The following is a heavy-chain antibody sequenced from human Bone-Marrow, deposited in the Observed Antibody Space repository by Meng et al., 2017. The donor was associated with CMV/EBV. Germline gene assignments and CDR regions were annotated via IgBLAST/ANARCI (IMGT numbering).Heavy chain of an antibody. CDR3: AKGPYCSSTSCSYSAGGRGYFDY. D-gene: IGHD2-2*01. J-gene: IGHJ4*02. CDR1: GFTFSSYA. Sequence: GGSLRLSCAAFGFTFSSYAMSWVRQAPGKGLEWVSAISGSGGSTYYADSVKGRFTISRDNSKNTLYLQMNSLRAEDTAVYYCAKGPYCSSTSCSYSAGGRGYFDYWGQGTLVTVSS. V-gene: IGHV3-23*01. CDR2: ISGSGGST.